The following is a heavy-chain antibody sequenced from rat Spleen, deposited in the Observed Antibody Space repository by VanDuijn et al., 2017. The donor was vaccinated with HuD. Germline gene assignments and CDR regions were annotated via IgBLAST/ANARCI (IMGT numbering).Heavy chain of an antibody. Sequence: EVQLVESGGGLVQPGGSLKLSCVASGFTFSDFGMAWVRQTPTKGLEWVATISYDGSSTYYRDSVKGRFTISRDNAETTLYLQMDSLRSEDTATYYCARENYYSGDYWGQGVVVTVSS. J-gene: IGHJ2*01. CDR1: GFTFSDFG. CDR2: ISYDGSST. V-gene: IGHV5-29*01. CDR3: ARENYYSGDY. D-gene: IGHD1-1*01.